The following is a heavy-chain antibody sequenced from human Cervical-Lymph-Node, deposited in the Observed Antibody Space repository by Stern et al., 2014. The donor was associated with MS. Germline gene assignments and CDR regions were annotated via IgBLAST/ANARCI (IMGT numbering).Heavy chain of an antibody. CDR3: AKHIDLIYGMDV. CDR1: GFTFGDAD. D-gene: IGHD2-8*01. V-gene: IGHV3-9*01. CDR2: ISWHSRDI. J-gene: IGHJ6*02. Sequence: QLVDSGGGLVQPGRSLRLSCAASGFTFGDADMHWVRLAPGKGLEWVSGISWHSRDIGYADSVKGRFTISRDNAKNSLYLQMNNLRPEDTALYYCAKHIDLIYGMDVWGQGTTVTVSS.